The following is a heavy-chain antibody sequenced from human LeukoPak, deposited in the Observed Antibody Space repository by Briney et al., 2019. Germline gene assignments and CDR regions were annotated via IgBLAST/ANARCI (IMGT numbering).Heavy chain of an antibody. Sequence: SETLSITCAVYGGPFSDYYWSWIRQPPGKGLEWIGKINHSGSTNYSPSLKSRVTISIDTSKNRFSLKLNSMTAADTAVYYCATLNTHYDFWSGSLNWFDPWGQGTLVTVSS. J-gene: IGHJ5*02. D-gene: IGHD3-3*01. CDR2: INHSGST. CDR3: ATLNTHYDFWSGSLNWFDP. V-gene: IGHV4-34*01. CDR1: GGPFSDYY.